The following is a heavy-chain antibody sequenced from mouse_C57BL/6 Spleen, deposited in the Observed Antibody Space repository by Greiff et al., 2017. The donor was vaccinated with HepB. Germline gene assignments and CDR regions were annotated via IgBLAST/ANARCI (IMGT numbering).Heavy chain of an antibody. D-gene: IGHD1-1*01. CDR1: GFTFSSYA. CDR2: ISDGGSYT. J-gene: IGHJ2*01. V-gene: IGHV5-4*03. CDR3: ARSYYGSNYFDY. Sequence: DVKLVESGGGLVKPGGSLKLSCAASGFTFSSYAMSWVRQTPEKRLEWVATISDGGSYTYYPDNVKGRFTISRDNAKNNLYLQMSHLKSEDTAMYYCARSYYGSNYFDYWGQGTTLTVSS.